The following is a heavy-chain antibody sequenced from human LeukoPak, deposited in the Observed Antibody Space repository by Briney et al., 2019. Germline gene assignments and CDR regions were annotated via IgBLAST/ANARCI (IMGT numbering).Heavy chain of an antibody. J-gene: IGHJ4*02. CDR2: ISGSGGST. D-gene: IGHD2-2*01. CDR3: ARRYCSSTSCLIDY. V-gene: IGHV3-23*01. Sequence: QSGGSLRLSCAASGFTFSSYAMSWVRQAPGKGLEWVSAISGSGGSTYYADSVKGRFTISRDNAKNSLYLQMNSLRAEDTAVYYCARRYCSSTSCLIDYWGQGTLVTVSS. CDR1: GFTFSSYA.